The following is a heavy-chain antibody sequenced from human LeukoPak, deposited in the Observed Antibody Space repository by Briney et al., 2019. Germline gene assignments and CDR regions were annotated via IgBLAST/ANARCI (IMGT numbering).Heavy chain of an antibody. D-gene: IGHD3-3*01. CDR1: GGSFSGYY. V-gene: IGHV4-34*01. CDR2: INHSGST. CDR3: ARDPRSGRYYYGMDV. Sequence: SETLSLTCAVYGGSFSGYYWSWIRQPPGKVREWIGEINHSGSTNYNPSLKSRVTISVDTSKNQFSLKLSSVTAADTAVYYCARDPRSGRYYYGMDVWGQGTTVTVSS. J-gene: IGHJ6*02.